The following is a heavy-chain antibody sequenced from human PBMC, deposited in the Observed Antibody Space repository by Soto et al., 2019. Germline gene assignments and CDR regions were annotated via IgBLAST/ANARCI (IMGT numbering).Heavy chain of an antibody. D-gene: IGHD2-15*01. CDR1: GFTFSSYA. V-gene: IGHV3-64D*06. CDR2: ISSNGGST. CDR3: VKGGDCSGGSCYLGYFDY. Sequence: GSLRLSCSASGFTFSSYAMHWVRQAPGKGLEYVSAISSNGGSTYYADSVKGRFTISRDNSKNTLYLQMSSLRAEGTAVYYCVKGGDCSGGSCYLGYFDYWGQGTLVTVSS. J-gene: IGHJ4*02.